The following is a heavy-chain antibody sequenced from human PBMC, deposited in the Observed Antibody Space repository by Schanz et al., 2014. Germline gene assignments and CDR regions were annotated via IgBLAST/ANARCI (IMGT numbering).Heavy chain of an antibody. V-gene: IGHV3-23*01. CDR1: GFTFSNYA. J-gene: IGHJ6*02. D-gene: IGHD2-15*01. CDR3: AKARRKSNCSGGRCFHYSYYGMDV. Sequence: EVQLLESGGGLVQPGGSLRLSCAASGFTFSNYAMSWVRQAPGKGLEWVSGFIVDSGNTYYAGSVKGRFSISRDYSKNTLYLQMSSLRAEDTAVYYCAKARRKSNCSGGRCFHYSYYGMDVWGQGTTVTVSS. CDR2: FIVDSGNT.